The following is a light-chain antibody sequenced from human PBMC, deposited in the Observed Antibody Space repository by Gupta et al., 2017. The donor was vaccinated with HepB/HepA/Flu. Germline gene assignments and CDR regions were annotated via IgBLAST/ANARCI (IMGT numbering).Light chain of an antibody. V-gene: IGKV3-15*01. Sequence: EVVMTQSPATLSVFPGERATLSCRASQSVSSNLAWYQQKPGQAPRLLISGASTRATGIPAWFSGSGSGTEFTLTISSLQSEDFAVYYCQQDNNWPRTFGQGTKVEIK. CDR1: QSVSSN. CDR2: GAS. CDR3: QQDNNWPRT. J-gene: IGKJ1*01.